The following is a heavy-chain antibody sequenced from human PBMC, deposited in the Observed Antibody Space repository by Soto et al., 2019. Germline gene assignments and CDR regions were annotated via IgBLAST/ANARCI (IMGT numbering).Heavy chain of an antibody. CDR2: INHSGST. J-gene: IGHJ4*02. V-gene: IGHV4-34*01. CDR1: GGSFSGYY. CDR3: ARGLHSRGYSGYDYKYFDY. D-gene: IGHD5-12*01. Sequence: NPSETLSLTCAVYGGSFSGYYWSWIRQPPGKGLEWIGEINHSGSTNYNPSLKSRVTISVDTSKNQFSLKLSSVTAADTAVYYCARGLHSRGYSGYDYKYFDYWGQGTLVTVSS.